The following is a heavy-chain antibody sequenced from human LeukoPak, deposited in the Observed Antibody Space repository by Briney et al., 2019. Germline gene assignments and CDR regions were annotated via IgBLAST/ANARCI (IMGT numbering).Heavy chain of an antibody. J-gene: IGHJ5*02. D-gene: IGHD2-21*01. V-gene: IGHV5-51*03. Sequence: GESLKISCKGFGYTFKNYWIGWVRRMPGKGLEWMGMIYVDDYDTRYSPSFQGQVSISADKSITTAYLQWSSLKASDTAMYYCVRGGDERVINWFDPWGQGTLVTVSS. CDR1: GYTFKNYW. CDR3: VRGGDERVINWFDP. CDR2: IYVDDYDT.